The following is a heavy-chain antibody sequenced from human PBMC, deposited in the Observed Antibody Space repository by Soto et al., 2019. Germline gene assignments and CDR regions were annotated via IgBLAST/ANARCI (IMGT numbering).Heavy chain of an antibody. Sequence: PSETLSLTCTVSGGSISSSSYYWGWIRQPPGKGLEWIGSIYYSGSTYYNPYLKSRVTISVDTSKNQFSLKLSSVTAADTAVYYCARRGSGSYSDYWGQGALVTVS. D-gene: IGHD3-10*01. CDR1: GGSISSSSYY. CDR2: IYYSGST. CDR3: ARRGSGSYSDY. V-gene: IGHV4-39*01. J-gene: IGHJ4*02.